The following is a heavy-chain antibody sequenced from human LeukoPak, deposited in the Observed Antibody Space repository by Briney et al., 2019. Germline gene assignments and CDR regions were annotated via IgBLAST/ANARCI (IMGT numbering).Heavy chain of an antibody. J-gene: IGHJ6*03. V-gene: IGHV4-39*01. CDR2: IYYSGNT. Sequence: SETLSLTCTVSGDSISTSNSYWGWIRQPPGKGLEWIGSIYYSGNTYYNASLKSRVTISVDTSKNQFSLKLSSVTAADTAVYYCARHPSVTTKEYYYYMDVWGKGTTVTISS. CDR3: ARHPSVTTKEYYYYMDV. CDR1: GDSISTSNSY. D-gene: IGHD4-17*01.